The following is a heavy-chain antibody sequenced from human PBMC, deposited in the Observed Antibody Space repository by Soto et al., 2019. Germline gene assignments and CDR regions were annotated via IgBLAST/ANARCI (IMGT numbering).Heavy chain of an antibody. J-gene: IGHJ4*02. V-gene: IGHV1-69*02. D-gene: IGHD3-10*01. CDR3: AASYGSGYRAFDY. CDR2: INPIVSMS. Sequence: QVQLVQSGTEVKKPGSSVKVSCKASGDTFSFYTINWVRQAPGLGLESVGRINPIVSMSNYAQKFQGRVSMTADRSTSKAYVELRSLRSDDTAMYFCAASYGSGYRAFDYWGQGALVIVSS. CDR1: GDTFSFYT.